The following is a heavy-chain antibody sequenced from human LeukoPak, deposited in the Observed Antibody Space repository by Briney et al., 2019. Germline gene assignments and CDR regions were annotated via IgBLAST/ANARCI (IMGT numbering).Heavy chain of an antibody. CDR1: GGSISSYY. CDR3: ARVRLGDYVSFDY. CDR2: IYCCGSP. Sequence: PSEPLSLTCTVSGGSISSYYWSWIRQPPGKGLEWIGYIYCCGSPNYNPSLKSRVTISVDTSKNQFSLKLSSVTAADTAAYYCARVRLGDYVSFDYWGQGALVTVS. J-gene: IGHJ4*02. V-gene: IGHV4-59*01. D-gene: IGHD4-17*01.